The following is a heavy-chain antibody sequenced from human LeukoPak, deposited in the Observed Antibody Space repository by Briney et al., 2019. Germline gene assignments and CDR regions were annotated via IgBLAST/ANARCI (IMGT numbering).Heavy chain of an antibody. D-gene: IGHD6-13*01. CDR2: ISAYNGNT. Sequence: ASVKVSCKASGYTFANYGISWVRQAPGQGLEWVGWISAYNGNTNYAQKLQGRVTMTTDTSTRTAYMELRSLRSDDTAVYYCARLRYSSSYYFDYWGQGTLVTVSS. J-gene: IGHJ4*02. CDR1: GYTFANYG. V-gene: IGHV1-18*01. CDR3: ARLRYSSSYYFDY.